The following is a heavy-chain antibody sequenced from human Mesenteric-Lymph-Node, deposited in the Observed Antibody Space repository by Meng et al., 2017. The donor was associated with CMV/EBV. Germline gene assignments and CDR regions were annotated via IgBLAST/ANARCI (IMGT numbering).Heavy chain of an antibody. CDR2: IYYSGST. CDR3: ARVIRSYYDSSGYSEGGAFDI. D-gene: IGHD3-22*01. J-gene: IGHJ3*02. V-gene: IGHV4-39*07. CDR1: GGSISSSSYY. Sequence: SETLSLTCTVSGGSISSSSYYWGWIRQPPGKGLEWIGSIYYSGSTYYNPSLKSRVTISVDTSKNQFSLKLSSVTAADTAVYYCARVIRSYYDSSGYSEGGAFDIWGQGTMVTVSS.